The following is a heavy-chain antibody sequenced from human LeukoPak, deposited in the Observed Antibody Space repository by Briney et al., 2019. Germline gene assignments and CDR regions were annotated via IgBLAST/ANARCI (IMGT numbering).Heavy chain of an antibody. CDR3: ARSIVGTTSAFDI. CDR2: IYSGGST. J-gene: IGHJ3*02. Sequence: GRSLRLSCAASGFTVSNNYMSWVRQAPGKGLEWVSVIYSGGSTYYANSVKGRFTISRDNSKNTLYLQVNSLGAEDTAVYYCARSIVGTTSAFDIWGQGTMVTVSS. D-gene: IGHD1-26*01. CDR1: GFTVSNNY. V-gene: IGHV3-66*01.